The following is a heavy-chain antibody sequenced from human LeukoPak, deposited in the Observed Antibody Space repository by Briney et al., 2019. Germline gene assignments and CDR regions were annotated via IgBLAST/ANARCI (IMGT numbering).Heavy chain of an antibody. CDR2: IYYSGST. D-gene: IGHD5-24*01. CDR1: GGSISSGGYY. J-gene: IGHJ4*02. Sequence: SETLSLTCTVSGGSISSGGYYLSWIRQHPGKGLEWIGYIYYSGSTYYNPSLKSRVTISVDTSKNQFSLKLSSVTAADTAVYYCARVRDGYDYFDYWGQGTLVTVSS. CDR3: ARVRDGYDYFDY. V-gene: IGHV4-31*03.